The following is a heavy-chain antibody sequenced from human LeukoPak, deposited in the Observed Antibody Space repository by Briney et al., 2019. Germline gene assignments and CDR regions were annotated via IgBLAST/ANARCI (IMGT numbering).Heavy chain of an antibody. CDR2: IYYSGGT. CDR3: ASRLRGPGGWFDP. J-gene: IGHJ5*02. V-gene: IGHV4-39*01. Sequence: PSETLSLTCTVSGGSISSSSYYWGWIRQPPGKGLEWIGTIYYSGGTYYNPSLKSRVTISVDTSKNHFSLKLSSVTAADTAVYYRASRLRGPGGWFDPWGQGTLVTVSS. CDR1: GGSISSSSYY. D-gene: IGHD3-16*01.